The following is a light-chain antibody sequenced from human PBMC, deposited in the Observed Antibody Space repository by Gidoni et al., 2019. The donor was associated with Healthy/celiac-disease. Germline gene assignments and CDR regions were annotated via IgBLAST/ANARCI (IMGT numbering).Light chain of an antibody. CDR3: QQYNNWRPG. V-gene: IGKV3-15*01. CDR1: QSVSNN. Sequence: EIVMTQSPATLSVSPGERATLSCRASQSVSNNIAWYQQKPGQAPRLLIYGASTRATGIPARFSGRGSGTEFTITISSLKSEDFAVYYGQQYNNWRPGFGQGTKVEIK. CDR2: GAS. J-gene: IGKJ1*01.